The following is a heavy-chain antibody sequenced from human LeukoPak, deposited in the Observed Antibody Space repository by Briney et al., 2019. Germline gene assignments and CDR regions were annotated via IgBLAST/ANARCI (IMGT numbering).Heavy chain of an antibody. CDR2: ISGSGDNS. CDR3: AKYSYGFRYFDY. Sequence: PGGSLRLSCTASGFTFSGYAMSWVRQAPGKGLEWVSSISGSGDNSYFADSVKGRFTISRDNSKNTLYLQMNSLRAEDTAVYYCAKYSYGFRYFDYWGQGTLVTVSS. J-gene: IGHJ4*02. CDR1: GFTFSGYA. D-gene: IGHD5-18*01. V-gene: IGHV3-23*01.